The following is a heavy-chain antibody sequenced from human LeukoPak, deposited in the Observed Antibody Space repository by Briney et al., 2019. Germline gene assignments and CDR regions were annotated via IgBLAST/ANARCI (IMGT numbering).Heavy chain of an antibody. CDR2: ISAYSANT. CDR3: ATTTTGWFAP. Sequence: ASVKVSRKASGYTFTSNGFTWVRQAPGQGLEWMGWISAYSANTNYAQKFQGRVTMTTDTSTSTAYMELRSLRSDDTAVYYCATTTTGWFAPWGQGILVTVSS. V-gene: IGHV1-18*01. D-gene: IGHD1-1*01. CDR1: GYTFTSNG. J-gene: IGHJ5*02.